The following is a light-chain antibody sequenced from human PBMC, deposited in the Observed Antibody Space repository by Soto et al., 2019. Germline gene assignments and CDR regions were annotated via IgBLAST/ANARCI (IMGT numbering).Light chain of an antibody. CDR3: QQRSNWPLT. CDR1: QSVSSY. V-gene: IGKV3-11*01. Sequence: EIVLTQSPATLSLSPGERATLSCRASQSVSSYLAWYQKKPGQAPRLLLHDASNRATGIPARFSGSGSGTDFTLTISSLEPEDFAVYYCQQRSNWPLTFGGGTKVEIK. CDR2: DAS. J-gene: IGKJ4*01.